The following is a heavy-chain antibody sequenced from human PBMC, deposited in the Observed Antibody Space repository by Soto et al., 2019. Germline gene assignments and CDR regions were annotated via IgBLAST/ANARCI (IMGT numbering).Heavy chain of an antibody. Sequence: GGSLRLSCAASGFTFSSYAMSWVRQAPGKGLEWVSVISGRGDSTYSADSVKGRFTISRDNSKNTVYLQMNSLRTEDTAVYYCAKADSSGWYYFDYWGQGTLVTVSS. J-gene: IGHJ4*02. CDR2: ISGRGDST. D-gene: IGHD6-19*01. V-gene: IGHV3-23*01. CDR3: AKADSSGWYYFDY. CDR1: GFTFSSYA.